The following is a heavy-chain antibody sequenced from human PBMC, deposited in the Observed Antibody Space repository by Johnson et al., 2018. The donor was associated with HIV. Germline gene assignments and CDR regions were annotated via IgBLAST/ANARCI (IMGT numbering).Heavy chain of an antibody. V-gene: IGHV3-7*01. Sequence: MMLVESGGGLVQPGGSLRLSCAASGFTFSIYWMTWVRQAPRKGLEWVANIKQDGSEKYYVDYVKGRFTITRDNAKNSLCLQMNSLRAEVTAVYYCAREALDAFDIWGQGTMVTVSS. J-gene: IGHJ3*02. CDR2: IKQDGSEK. CDR1: GFTFSIYW. CDR3: AREALDAFDI.